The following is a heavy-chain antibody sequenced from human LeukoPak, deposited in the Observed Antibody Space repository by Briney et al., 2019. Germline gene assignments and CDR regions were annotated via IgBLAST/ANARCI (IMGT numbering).Heavy chain of an antibody. CDR3: ALSGYDYHWGGLTTLGFDY. D-gene: IGHD5-12*01. Sequence: SETLSLTCTVSGGSISSYYWSWIRQPPGKGLEWIGYIYYSGSTNYNPSLKSRVTISVDTSKNQFSLKLSSVTAADTAVYYCALSGYDYHWGGLTTLGFDYWGQGTLVTVSS. V-gene: IGHV4-59*01. CDR2: IYYSGST. J-gene: IGHJ4*02. CDR1: GGSISSYY.